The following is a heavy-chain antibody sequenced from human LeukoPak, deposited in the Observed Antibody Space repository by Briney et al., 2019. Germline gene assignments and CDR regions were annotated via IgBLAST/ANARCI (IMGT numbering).Heavy chain of an antibody. J-gene: IGHJ6*02. V-gene: IGHV4-31*03. CDR2: MYYSGTT. CDR3: ARDAEYYYGSGSYSSGIDV. Sequence: PSETLSLTCSVSGGSISSAGYYWSWIRQHPGKGLEWIGYMYYSGTTYYNPYLKSRVTILVYTSKNQFSLKLSSVTAADTAVYHCARDAEYYYGSGSYSSGIDVWGPGTTVTVSS. D-gene: IGHD3-10*01. CDR1: GGSISSAGYY.